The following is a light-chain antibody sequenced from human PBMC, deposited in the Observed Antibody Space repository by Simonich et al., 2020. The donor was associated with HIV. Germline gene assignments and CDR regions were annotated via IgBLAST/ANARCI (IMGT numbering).Light chain of an antibody. J-gene: IGLJ2*01. Sequence: QSVLTQPPSASGTPGQRVTISCSGSSSNIGSYTVNWYQQLPGTAPKLLIYRNNQRPSGVPYRFSGSKSGTSASLAISGLQSEDEADYYCAAWDDSLNGVVFGGGTKLTVL. CDR2: RNN. V-gene: IGLV1-44*01. CDR3: AAWDDSLNGVV. CDR1: SSNIGSYT.